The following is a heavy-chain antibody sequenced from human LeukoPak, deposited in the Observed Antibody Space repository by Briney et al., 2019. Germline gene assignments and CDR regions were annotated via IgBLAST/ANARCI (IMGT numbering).Heavy chain of an antibody. D-gene: IGHD6-19*01. J-gene: IGHJ4*02. CDR2: IYYSGST. Sequence: SETLSLTCTVSAGSISSDSYYWAWIRQPPGKGLEWIASIYYSGSTYYNPSLKGRVTISVDTSRNQFSLKLNSVTAADTAVYYCASLAVAGLSEGYWGQGTLVIVSS. V-gene: IGHV4-39*01. CDR1: AGSISSDSYY. CDR3: ASLAVAGLSEGY.